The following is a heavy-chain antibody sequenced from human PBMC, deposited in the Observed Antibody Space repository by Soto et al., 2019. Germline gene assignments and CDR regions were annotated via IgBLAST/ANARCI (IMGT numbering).Heavy chain of an antibody. D-gene: IGHD2-2*01. CDR1: GYSFTSYW. V-gene: IGHV5-10-1*01. CDR3: ASSPRGYCSSTSCRELGNYYGMDV. Sequence: GESLKISCKGSGYSFTSYWISWVRQMPGKGLEWMGRIDPSDSYTNYNPSFQGHVTISADKSISTAYLQWSSLKASDTAMYYCASSPRGYCSSTSCRELGNYYGMDVWGQGTTVTVSS. CDR2: IDPSDSYT. J-gene: IGHJ6*02.